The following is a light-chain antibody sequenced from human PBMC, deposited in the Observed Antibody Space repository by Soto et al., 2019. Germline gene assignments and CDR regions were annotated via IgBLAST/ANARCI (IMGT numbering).Light chain of an antibody. CDR2: GAS. CDR1: QSVSSN. J-gene: IGKJ4*01. CDR3: QKYNSGPLT. Sequence: EIVMTQSPATLSVSPGERATISCRASQSVSSNLAWYQQKPGQAPRLLIYGASTRATGIPARFSGSGSGTEFTLTISSLQSEDVAAYYCQKYNSGPLTFGGGTKVEIK. V-gene: IGKV3-15*01.